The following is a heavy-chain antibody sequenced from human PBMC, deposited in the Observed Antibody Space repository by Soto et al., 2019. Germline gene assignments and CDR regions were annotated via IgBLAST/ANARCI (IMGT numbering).Heavy chain of an antibody. J-gene: IGHJ4*02. CDR1: GFTFHDYA. CDR2: ISGNSGSI. D-gene: IGHD5-12*01. V-gene: IGHV3-9*01. Sequence: GGSLRLSCAASGFTFHDYAMHWFRQAPGKGLEWVSGISGNSGSIGYADSVKGRFTISRDNAKNSLYLQMNSLRSEDTALYYCAKDMGYDLSPLGYFDYWGQGTLVTVSS. CDR3: AKDMGYDLSPLGYFDY.